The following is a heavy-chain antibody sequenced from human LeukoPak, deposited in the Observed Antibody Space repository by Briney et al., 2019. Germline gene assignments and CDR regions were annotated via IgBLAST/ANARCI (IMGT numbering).Heavy chain of an antibody. V-gene: IGHV6-1*01. CDR3: ARDLVGATPYYYYYYMDV. J-gene: IGHJ6*03. CDR1: GDSVSSNSAA. D-gene: IGHD1-26*01. CDR2: TYYRSKWYN. Sequence: SQTLSLTCAISGDSVSSNSAAWNWIRQSPSRGLEWLGRTYYRSKWYNDYAVSVKSRITINPDTSKNQFSLQLSSVTPEDTAVYYCARDLVGATPYYYYYYMDVWGKGTTVTVSS.